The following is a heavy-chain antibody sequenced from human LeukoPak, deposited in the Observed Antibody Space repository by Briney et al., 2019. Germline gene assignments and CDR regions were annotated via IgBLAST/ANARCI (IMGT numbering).Heavy chain of an antibody. CDR3: ARRFGELRNYMDV. CDR1: GFIFRNYA. D-gene: IGHD3-10*01. CDR2: ISSNGRTT. J-gene: IGHJ6*03. Sequence: GGSLRLTCAVSGFIFRNYALHWVRQAPGKGLEYISAISSNGRTTYYAESVRGRFTISRDDSKNTLYLQMGSLRAEDMAVYYCARRFGELRNYMDVWGTGTTVTVSS. V-gene: IGHV3-64*02.